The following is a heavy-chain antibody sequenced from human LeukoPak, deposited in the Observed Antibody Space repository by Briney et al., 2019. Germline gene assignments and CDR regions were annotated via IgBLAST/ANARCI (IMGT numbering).Heavy chain of an antibody. J-gene: IGHJ6*02. CDR3: ARDMLGISSLPDHHYNDMDV. V-gene: IGHV1-2*02. Sequence: ASVTVSCKASGFIFIDYYLHWVRQAPGQGFEWLGWINLNSGATKYAQKFQGRVTMTRDASTTTAYMELSSLRSDDTAVFYCARDMLGISSLPDHHYNDMDVWGQGTTVTVSS. D-gene: IGHD2-2*01. CDR1: GFIFIDYY. CDR2: INLNSGAT.